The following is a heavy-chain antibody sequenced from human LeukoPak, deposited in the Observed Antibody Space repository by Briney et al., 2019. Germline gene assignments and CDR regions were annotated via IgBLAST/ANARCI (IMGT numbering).Heavy chain of an antibody. J-gene: IGHJ4*02. CDR1: GYTFTSYG. CDR3: ARGGGCHRTNCYWADY. Sequence: ASVKVSCKASGYTFTSYGISWVRQAPGQGLEWMGWISAYNGNTNYAQKLQSRVTMTTDTSTSTAYMELRSLRSDDTAVYYCARGGGCHRTNCYWADYWGQGTLVTVSS. CDR2: ISAYNGNT. V-gene: IGHV1-18*01. D-gene: IGHD2-2*01.